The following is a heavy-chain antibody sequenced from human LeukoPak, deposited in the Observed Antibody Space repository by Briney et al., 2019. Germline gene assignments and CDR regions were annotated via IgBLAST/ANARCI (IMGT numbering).Heavy chain of an antibody. CDR1: RFTFSRYW. J-gene: IGHJ3*02. D-gene: IGHD1-26*01. Sequence: PGGSLRLSCAASRFTFSRYWMTWVHQAPEKGLEWVASIKLDGSEKYYVDSVKGRFTISRENANNSLYLQMNSLRPGDTGVYYCVRVASGGDLGDAFDIWGQGTKVTVSS. CDR2: IKLDGSEK. V-gene: IGHV3-7*01. CDR3: VRVASGGDLGDAFDI.